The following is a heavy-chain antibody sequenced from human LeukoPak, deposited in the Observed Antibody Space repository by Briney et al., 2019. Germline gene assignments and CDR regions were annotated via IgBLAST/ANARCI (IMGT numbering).Heavy chain of an antibody. CDR2: IKQDGSQK. J-gene: IGHJ3*02. CDR1: GFTFTNYW. CDR3: ARPTTMTTIAADAFDI. Sequence: GGSLRLSCVASGFTFTNYWMNWVRQAPGKGLEWVASIKQDGSQKSYVDSVKGRFTISRDDAKNSLSLQMDSLRGEDTAVYYCARPTTMTTIAADAFDIWGQGTMVTVSS. V-gene: IGHV3-7*01. D-gene: IGHD4-17*01.